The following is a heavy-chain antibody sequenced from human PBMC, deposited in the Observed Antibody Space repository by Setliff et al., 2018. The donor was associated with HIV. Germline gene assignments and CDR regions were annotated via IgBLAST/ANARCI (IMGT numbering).Heavy chain of an antibody. V-gene: IGHV4-34*01. J-gene: IGHJ4*02. Sequence: SETLSLTCAVYGGSFSGYYWSWIRQPPGKGLEWSGEINHSGSTNYNPSLKSRVTISVDTSKNQFSLKLSSVTAADTAVYYCARADTAMQYDYWGQGTLVTVSS. CDR2: INHSGST. CDR1: GGSFSGYY. D-gene: IGHD5-18*01. CDR3: ARADTAMQYDY.